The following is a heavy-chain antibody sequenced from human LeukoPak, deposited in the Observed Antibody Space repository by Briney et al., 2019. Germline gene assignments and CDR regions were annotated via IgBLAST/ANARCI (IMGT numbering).Heavy chain of an antibody. Sequence: GGSLRLSCAASGFTFSSYAMSWVRQAPGKGLEWVSAISGSGGSTYYADSVKGRFTISRDNSKNTLYLQMNSLRAEDTAVYYCARDSSGYHWYFDYWGQGTLVTVSS. D-gene: IGHD3-22*01. CDR2: ISGSGGST. CDR1: GFTFSSYA. J-gene: IGHJ4*02. V-gene: IGHV3-23*01. CDR3: ARDSSGYHWYFDY.